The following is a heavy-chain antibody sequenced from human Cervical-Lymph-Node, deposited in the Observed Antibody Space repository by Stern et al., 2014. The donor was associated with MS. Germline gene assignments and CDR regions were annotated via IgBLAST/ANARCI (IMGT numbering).Heavy chain of an antibody. D-gene: IGHD3-10*01. CDR1: GGSISRGDYF. Sequence: QVQLVQSGPGLVKPSQTLSLTCTVSGGSISRGDYFWSWIRQFPGKGLEWIGYISPSGSTYYNPSLKSRLTISMDTSKSQFSLKLTSVTAADTAVYYCARDGVVRGVTYNWFDPWGQGTLVTVS. CDR2: ISPSGST. J-gene: IGHJ5*02. CDR3: ARDGVVRGVTYNWFDP. V-gene: IGHV4-31*03.